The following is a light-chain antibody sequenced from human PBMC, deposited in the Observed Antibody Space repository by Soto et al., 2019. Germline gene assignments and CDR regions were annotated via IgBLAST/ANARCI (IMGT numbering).Light chain of an antibody. J-gene: IGKJ1*01. CDR2: GAY. V-gene: IGKV3-20*01. CDR3: QQYGSSPTWT. CDR1: QSVSSSY. Sequence: EIGLTQSPGTLSLSPGERATLSCRASQSVSSSYLAWYQQKPGQAPRLLIYGAYSRATGIPDRFSGSGSGTDFTLTISRLEPEDVAVYYCQQYGSSPTWTFGQGTKVEI.